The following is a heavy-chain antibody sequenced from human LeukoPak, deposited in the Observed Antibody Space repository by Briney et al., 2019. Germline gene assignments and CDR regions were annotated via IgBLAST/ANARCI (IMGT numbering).Heavy chain of an antibody. D-gene: IGHD3-10*01. CDR3: AMAPYYYHCMDV. J-gene: IGHJ6*02. CDR1: GFTFSSYG. CDR2: IRHDGSNK. V-gene: IGHV3-30*02. Sequence: GGSLRLSCAASGFTFSSYGMHWVRQAPGKGLEWVAFIRHDGSNKYYADSVKGRFTISRDNSKNTLYLQMNSLRAEDTAVYYCAMAPYYYHCMDVWGQGTTVTVSS.